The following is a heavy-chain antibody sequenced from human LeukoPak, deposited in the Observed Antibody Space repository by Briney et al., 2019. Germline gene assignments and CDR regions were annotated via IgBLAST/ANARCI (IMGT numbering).Heavy chain of an antibody. Sequence: GGSLRLSCAASGFTFSSYSMNWVRQAPGKGLEWASYISSSSSTIYYADSVKGRFTISRDNAMNSLYLQMNSLGDEDMVVYYCARAEYCGGDCHFDYWGQGTLVTVSS. J-gene: IGHJ4*02. CDR2: ISSSSSTI. CDR1: GFTFSSYS. CDR3: ARAEYCGGDCHFDY. V-gene: IGHV3-48*02. D-gene: IGHD2-21*02.